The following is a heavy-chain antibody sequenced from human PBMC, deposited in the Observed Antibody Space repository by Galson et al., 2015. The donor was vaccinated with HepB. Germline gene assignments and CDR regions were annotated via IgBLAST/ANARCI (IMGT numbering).Heavy chain of an antibody. Sequence: SLRLSCAASGFTFDDYAMHWVRQAPGKGLEWVSGISWNSGSIGYADSVKGRFTISRDNAKNSLYLQMNSLRAEDTALYYCAKGLPPDYYDSSGYYAYYYYGMDVWGQGTTVTVSS. D-gene: IGHD3-22*01. CDR1: GFTFDDYA. CDR3: AKGLPPDYYDSSGYYAYYYYGMDV. V-gene: IGHV3-9*01. CDR2: ISWNSGSI. J-gene: IGHJ6*02.